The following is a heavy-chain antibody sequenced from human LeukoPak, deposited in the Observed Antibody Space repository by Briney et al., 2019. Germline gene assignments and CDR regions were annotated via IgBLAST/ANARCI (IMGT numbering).Heavy chain of an antibody. V-gene: IGHV1-18*01. D-gene: IGHD6-13*01. CDR2: ISAYNGNT. J-gene: IGHJ5*02. CDR3: ARVSSSWYREAGWSDP. CDR1: GYTSTSYG. Sequence: ASVKVSCKASGYTSTSYGISWVRQAPGQGLEWMGWISAYNGNTNYAQKLQGRVTMTTDTSTSTAYMELRSLRSDDTAVYYCARVSSSWYREAGWSDPWGQGTLVTVSS.